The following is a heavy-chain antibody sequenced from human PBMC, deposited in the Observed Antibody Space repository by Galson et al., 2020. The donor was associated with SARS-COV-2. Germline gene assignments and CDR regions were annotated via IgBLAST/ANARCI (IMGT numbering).Heavy chain of an antibody. Sequence: WIRQPPGKGLEWIGEINHSGSTNYNPSLKSRVTISVDTSKNQFSLKLSSVTAADTAVYYCARYQAGTLEWLTQNWFDPWGQGTMVTVSS. J-gene: IGHJ5*02. CDR3: ARYQAGTLEWLTQNWFDP. D-gene: IGHD3-3*01. V-gene: IGHV4-34*01. CDR2: INHSGST.